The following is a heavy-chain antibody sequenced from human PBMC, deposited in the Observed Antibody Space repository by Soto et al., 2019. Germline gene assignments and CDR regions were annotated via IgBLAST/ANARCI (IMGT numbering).Heavy chain of an antibody. CDR1: GGSFSGYY. D-gene: IGHD3-9*01. CDR2: INDRGSI. V-gene: IGHV4-34*01. Sequence: QVQLQQWGAGPLRPLETLSLTCGVSGGSFSGYYWAWIRPSPGKGLEWIGEINDRGSINYTPSLKSRVIISADTSKRHSYLYVWSVSAAQPPVYCCARESHGMWTGRRCVWYFELCGRGILVTLSA. CDR3: ARESHGMWTGRRCVWYFEL. J-gene: IGHJ2*01.